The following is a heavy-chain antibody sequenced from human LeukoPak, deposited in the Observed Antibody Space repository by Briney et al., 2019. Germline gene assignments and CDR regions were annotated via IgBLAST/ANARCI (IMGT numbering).Heavy chain of an antibody. CDR2: IKQDGSEK. V-gene: IGHV3-7*01. J-gene: IGHJ3*02. CDR1: GFTFSSYW. CDR3: ARVSDYDFWSGFLDAFDM. D-gene: IGHD3-3*01. Sequence: GGSLRLSCAASGFTFSSYWMSWVRQAPGKGLEWVANIKQDGSEKYYVDSVKGRFTISRDNVKNSLYLQMNSLRAEDTAVYYCARVSDYDFWSGFLDAFDMWGQGTMVTVSS.